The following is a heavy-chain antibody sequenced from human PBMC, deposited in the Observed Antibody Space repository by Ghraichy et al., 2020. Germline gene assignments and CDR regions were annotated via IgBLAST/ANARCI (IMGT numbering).Heavy chain of an antibody. CDR3: AKNRDAYNRWGFDD. Sequence: GGSLRLSCAASGFTFSSYAMTWVRQAPGKGLEWVSGISGSGGSTYYADSVRGRFTISRDNSKNTLYLQMISLRAEDTAIYYCAKNRDAYNRWGFDDWGQGNLVTVSS. V-gene: IGHV3-23*01. CDR1: GFTFSSYA. J-gene: IGHJ4*02. D-gene: IGHD5-24*01. CDR2: ISGSGGST.